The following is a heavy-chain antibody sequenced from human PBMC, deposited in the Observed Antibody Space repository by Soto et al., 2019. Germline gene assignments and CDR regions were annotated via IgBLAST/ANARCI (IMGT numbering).Heavy chain of an antibody. J-gene: IGHJ6*02. Sequence: GESLKISCKGSGYSFITYWIAWVRQKPGKGLEWMGIIDPADSETKYSPSFQGQVTISADKSINTAYLQWSSLKASDTAMYYCARLGQGGYVQGMDVWGQGTTVTVSS. CDR1: GYSFITYW. D-gene: IGHD5-12*01. CDR2: IDPADSET. CDR3: ARLGQGGYVQGMDV. V-gene: IGHV5-51*01.